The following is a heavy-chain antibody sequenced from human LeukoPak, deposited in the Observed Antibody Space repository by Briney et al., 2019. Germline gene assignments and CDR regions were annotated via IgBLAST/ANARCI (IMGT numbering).Heavy chain of an antibody. V-gene: IGHV3-74*01. J-gene: IGHJ4*02. Sequence: GGSLRLSRAASGFTFSSYWMHWVRQAPGKGLVWVSRINNDGSSTSYADSVKGRFTISRDNAKNTLYLQMNSLRAEDTAVYYCARWGVWGSYRPIDYWGQGSLVTVSS. CDR3: ARWGVWGSYRPIDY. CDR1: GFTFSSYW. D-gene: IGHD3-16*02. CDR2: INNDGSST.